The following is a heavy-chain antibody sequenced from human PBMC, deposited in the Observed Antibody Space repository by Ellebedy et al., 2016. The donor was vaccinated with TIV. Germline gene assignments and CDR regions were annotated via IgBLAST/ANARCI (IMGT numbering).Heavy chain of an antibody. CDR1: WFTLSAFA. CDR2: ISPSSTTI. CDR3: AFPWGPGWYFDV. Sequence: GESLKIPCTASWFTLSAFAMHWVRQALGKGPVWLAYISPSSTTIQYADPVKGRFTISSDNAKNSLSLQMNSLRDEDTALYYCAFPWGPGWYFDVWGRGTLVTVSS. V-gene: IGHV3-48*02. D-gene: IGHD7-27*01. J-gene: IGHJ2*01.